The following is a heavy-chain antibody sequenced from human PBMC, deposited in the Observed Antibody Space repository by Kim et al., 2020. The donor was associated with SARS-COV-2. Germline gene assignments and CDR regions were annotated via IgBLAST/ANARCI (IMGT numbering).Heavy chain of an antibody. J-gene: IGHJ6*02. V-gene: IGHV3-53*01. CDR2: IYSGGST. CDR1: GFTVSSNY. Sequence: GGSLRLSCAASGFTVSSNYMSWVRQAPGKGLEWVSVIYSGGSTYYADSVKGRLTISRDNSKNTLYPHMNSLRAADTAVYYCARSADYLYGVDVWGHGTTVTASS. CDR3: ARSADYLYGVDV. D-gene: IGHD3-16*01.